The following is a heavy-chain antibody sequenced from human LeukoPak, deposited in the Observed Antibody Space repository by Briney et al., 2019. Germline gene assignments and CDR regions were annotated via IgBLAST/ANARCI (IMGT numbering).Heavy chain of an antibody. CDR2: INHSGST. V-gene: IGHV4-34*01. CDR1: GGSFSGYY. D-gene: IGHD2-15*01. J-gene: IGHJ4*02. Sequence: KPSETLSLTCAVYGGSFSGYYWSWIRQPPGKGLEWIGEINHSGSTNYNPSLKSRVTISVDTSKNQFSLKLSSVTAADTAVYYCARTHIYCSGGSCYPNLVDYWGQGTLVTVSS. CDR3: ARTHIYCSGGSCYPNLVDY.